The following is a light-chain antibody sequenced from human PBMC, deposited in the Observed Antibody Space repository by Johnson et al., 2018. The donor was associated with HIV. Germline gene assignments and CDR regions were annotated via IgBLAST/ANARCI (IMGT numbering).Light chain of an antibody. CDR3: GTWDNSLTTGGV. CDR1: SSDMGNYA. CDR2: ENN. V-gene: IGLV1-51*02. Sequence: QSMLTQPPSVSAAPGQKVTISCSGSSSDMGNYAVSWYQQLPGTAPKLLIYENNKRPSGIPDRFSGSKSGTSATLGITGLQTGDEADYYCGTWDNSLTTGGVFGTGTKVTFL. J-gene: IGLJ1*01.